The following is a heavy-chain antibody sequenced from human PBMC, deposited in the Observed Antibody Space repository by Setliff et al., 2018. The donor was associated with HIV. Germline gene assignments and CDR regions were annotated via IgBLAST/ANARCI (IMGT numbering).Heavy chain of an antibody. V-gene: IGHV4-39*07. D-gene: IGHD2-15*01. J-gene: IGHJ6*02. CDR2: INHSGST. Sequence: SETLSLTCTVSGGSINSTSYYWGWIRQPPGNGLEWIGSINHSGSTNYNPSLKSRVTISVDTSKNQFSLKLSSAIAADTAVYYCAKTLPTLYPPHDYYFAMDVWGQGTTVTVSS. CDR1: GGSINSTSYY. CDR3: AKTLPTLYPPHDYYFAMDV.